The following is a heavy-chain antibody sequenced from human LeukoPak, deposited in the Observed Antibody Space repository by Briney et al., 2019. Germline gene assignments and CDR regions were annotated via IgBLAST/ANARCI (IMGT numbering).Heavy chain of an antibody. Sequence: SETLSLTCTVSGGSISSYYWSWIRQPPGKGLEWIGYIYYSGSTNYNPSLKSRVTISVDTSKNQFSLKLSSATAADTAVYYCARLDSSGFLFDYWGQGTLVTVSS. V-gene: IGHV4-59*01. J-gene: IGHJ4*02. CDR1: GGSISSYY. CDR3: ARLDSSGFLFDY. D-gene: IGHD3-22*01. CDR2: IYYSGST.